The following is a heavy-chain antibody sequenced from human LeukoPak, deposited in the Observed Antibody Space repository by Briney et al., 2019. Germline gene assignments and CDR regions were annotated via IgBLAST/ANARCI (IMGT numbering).Heavy chain of an antibody. CDR3: ARELSSDFWSGYAGEYYFDY. D-gene: IGHD3-3*01. Sequence: SETLSLTCIVSGGSISSRSNYWGWFRQPPGKGLEWIGTISYSGSTYYIPSLRSRVTVSVDTSNNQLSLKLSSVTAADTAVYYCARELSSDFWSGYAGEYYFDYWGQGTLVTVSS. V-gene: IGHV4-39*02. J-gene: IGHJ4*02. CDR1: GGSISSRSNY. CDR2: ISYSGST.